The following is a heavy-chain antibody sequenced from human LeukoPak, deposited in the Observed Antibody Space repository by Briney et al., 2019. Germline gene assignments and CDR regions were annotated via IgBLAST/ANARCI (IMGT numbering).Heavy chain of an antibody. D-gene: IGHD6-19*01. CDR2: INSDGSST. J-gene: IGHJ4*02. V-gene: IGHV3-74*01. Sequence: QSGGSLRLSCAASGFTFSSYWMHWVRQAPGKGLVWVSRINSDGSSTSYADSVKGRFTISRDNAKNTLYLQMNSLRAEDTAVYYCARSYSSGWYYFDYWGQGTLVTVSS. CDR3: ARSYSSGWYYFDY. CDR1: GFTFSSYW.